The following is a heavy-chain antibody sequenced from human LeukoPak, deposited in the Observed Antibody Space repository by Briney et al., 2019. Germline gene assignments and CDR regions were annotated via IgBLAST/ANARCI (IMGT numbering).Heavy chain of an antibody. CDR3: ARRNFGVNSELDY. CDR2: ISGYNGNT. Sequence: ASVKVSCKASGYTFTTHGISWVRQAPGQGLEWMAWISGYNGNTNYAQKFQGRVTMTTDTSTSTAYMELRSLTSDDTGVYYCARRNFGVNSELDYWGQGTLVTVSS. D-gene: IGHD4-23*01. V-gene: IGHV1-18*01. CDR1: GYTFTTHG. J-gene: IGHJ4*02.